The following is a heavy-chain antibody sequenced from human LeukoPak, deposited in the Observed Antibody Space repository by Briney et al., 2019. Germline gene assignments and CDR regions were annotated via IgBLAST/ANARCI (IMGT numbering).Heavy chain of an antibody. D-gene: IGHD3-10*01. CDR3: ARVLSGRGSLYDYYYYMDV. Sequence: PGGSLRLSCAASGFTFSSYAMNWVRQAPGKGLEWVSAISGSGDSTYYADSVKGRFTISRDISKNTLYLQMNSLRAEDTAVYYCARVLSGRGSLYDYYYYMDVWGKGTTVTISS. V-gene: IGHV3-23*01. J-gene: IGHJ6*03. CDR1: GFTFSSYA. CDR2: ISGSGDST.